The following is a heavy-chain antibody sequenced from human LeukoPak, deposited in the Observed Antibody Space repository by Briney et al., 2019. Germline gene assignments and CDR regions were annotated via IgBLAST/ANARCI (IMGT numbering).Heavy chain of an antibody. Sequence: ASVKVSCKASGYTFTVYYMHWVRQAPGQGLEWMGWINPNSGGTNYAQKFQGRVTMTRDTSISTAYMELSRLRSDDTAVYYCGRSRRINASLYYYMDVWGKGTTVTVSS. D-gene: IGHD2-15*01. J-gene: IGHJ6*03. CDR1: GYTFTVYY. CDR3: GRSRRINASLYYYMDV. CDR2: INPNSGGT. V-gene: IGHV1-2*02.